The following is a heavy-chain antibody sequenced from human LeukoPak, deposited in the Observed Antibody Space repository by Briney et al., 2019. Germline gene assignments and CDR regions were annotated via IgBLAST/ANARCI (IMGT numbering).Heavy chain of an antibody. CDR3: ARAPRIGYSSSWYGWFDP. J-gene: IGHJ5*02. CDR2: IYYSGST. Sequence: SETLSLTCTVSGGSISSSSYYWGWIRQPPGKGLEWIGSIYYSGSTYYNPSLKSRVTISVDTSKNLFSLKLSSVTAADTAVYYCARAPRIGYSSSWYGWFDPWGQGTLVTVSS. CDR1: GGSISSSSYY. D-gene: IGHD6-13*01. V-gene: IGHV4-39*07.